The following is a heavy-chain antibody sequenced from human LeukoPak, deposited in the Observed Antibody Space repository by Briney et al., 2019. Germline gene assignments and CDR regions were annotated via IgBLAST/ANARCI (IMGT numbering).Heavy chain of an antibody. D-gene: IGHD2-15*01. CDR3: ARDLYSDYYYGMDV. Sequence: GGSLRLSCAASGFTFSSYSMNWVRQAPGKGLEWVSVIYSGGSTYYADSVKGRFTISRDNSKNTLYLQMNSLRAEDTAVYYCARDLYSDYYYGMDVWGQGTTVTVSS. V-gene: IGHV3-66*01. J-gene: IGHJ6*02. CDR1: GFTFSSYS. CDR2: IYSGGST.